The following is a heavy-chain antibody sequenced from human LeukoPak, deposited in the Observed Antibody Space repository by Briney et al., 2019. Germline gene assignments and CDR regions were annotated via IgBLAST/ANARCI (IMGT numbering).Heavy chain of an antibody. J-gene: IGHJ4*02. Sequence: SETLSLTCTVSGGSISSYYWSWIRQPPGKGLEWIGYIYYSGSTNYNPSLKSRVTISVDTSKNQFSLKLSSVTAADTAVYYCARAGERDDYVWGSYRPPLYYFDYWGQGTLVTVSS. CDR3: ARAGERDDYVWGSYRPPLYYFDY. CDR2: IYYSGST. V-gene: IGHV4-59*01. CDR1: GGSISSYY. D-gene: IGHD3-16*02.